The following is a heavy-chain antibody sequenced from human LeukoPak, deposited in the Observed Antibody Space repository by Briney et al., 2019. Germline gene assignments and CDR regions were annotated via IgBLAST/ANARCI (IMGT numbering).Heavy chain of an antibody. CDR2: ISTSSSNI. CDR3: ARRYGDYVGSFEY. V-gene: IGHV3-21*01. CDR1: GFTFSSYV. D-gene: IGHD4-17*01. J-gene: IGHJ4*02. Sequence: GGSLRLSCAASGFTFSSYVMSWVRQAPGKGLEWVSSISTSSSNIYYADSVKGRFTISRDNAKNSLYLQMNSLRAEDTAVYYCARRYGDYVGSFEYWGQGTHVTVSS.